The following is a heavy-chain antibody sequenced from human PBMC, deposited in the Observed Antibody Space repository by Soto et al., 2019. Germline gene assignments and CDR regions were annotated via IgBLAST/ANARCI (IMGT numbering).Heavy chain of an antibody. CDR3: AKWTERYDILTGYPIHYYYYMDV. Sequence: GGSLRLSCAASGFTFSSYAMSWVRQAPGKGLEWVSAISGSGGSTYYADPVKGRFTISRDNSKNTLYLQMNSLRAEDTAVYYCAKWTERYDILTGYPIHYYYYMDVWGKGTTVTVSS. CDR2: ISGSGGST. CDR1: GFTFSSYA. D-gene: IGHD3-9*01. J-gene: IGHJ6*03. V-gene: IGHV3-23*01.